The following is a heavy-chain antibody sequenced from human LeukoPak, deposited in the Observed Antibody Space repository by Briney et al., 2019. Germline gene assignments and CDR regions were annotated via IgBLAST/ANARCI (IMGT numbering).Heavy chain of an antibody. D-gene: IGHD3-10*01. V-gene: IGHV1-18*01. Sequence: ASVTVSCKASGFTFNIYGFNWVRQAPGQGLEWMGWISVYNGDTNHAQTLQGRVTITTDTSTTTAYMELRSLRSDDTAVYYCAREGYFGSGLDHFYGMDAWGQGTKVTVSS. J-gene: IGHJ6*02. CDR1: GFTFNIYG. CDR2: ISVYNGDT. CDR3: AREGYFGSGLDHFYGMDA.